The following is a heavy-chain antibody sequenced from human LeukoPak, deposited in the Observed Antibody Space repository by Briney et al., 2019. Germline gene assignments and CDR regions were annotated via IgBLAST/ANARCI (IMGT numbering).Heavy chain of an antibody. Sequence: GGSLRLSCAASGFTVSSSYMSWVRQAPGKGLEWVSVIYSGGSTYYADSVKGRFTISRDNTKNTLYLQMNSLRAEDTAVYYCARTPYYYYGMDVWGQGTTVTVSS. CDR2: IYSGGST. V-gene: IGHV3-66*01. CDR1: GFTVSSSY. CDR3: ARTPYYYYGMDV. J-gene: IGHJ6*02.